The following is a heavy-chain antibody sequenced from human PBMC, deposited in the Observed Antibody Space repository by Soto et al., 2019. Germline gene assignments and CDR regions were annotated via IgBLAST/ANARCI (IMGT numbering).Heavy chain of an antibody. V-gene: IGHV4-59*01. Sequence: PSETLSLTCTVSGGSISSYYWSWIRQPPGKGLEWIGYIYYTGNTNYNPSLKSRVTISVDTSKNQFSLKLSSVTAADTAVYYCAREVRENSGTYCFDYWGQGTLVTVS. J-gene: IGHJ4*02. CDR1: GGSISSYY. CDR2: IYYTGNT. CDR3: AREVRENSGTYCFDY. D-gene: IGHD3-10*01.